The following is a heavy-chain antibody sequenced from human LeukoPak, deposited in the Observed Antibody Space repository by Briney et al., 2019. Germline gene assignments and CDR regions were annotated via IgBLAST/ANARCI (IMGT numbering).Heavy chain of an antibody. J-gene: IGHJ6*02. V-gene: IGHV4-34*01. CDR3: ARDQVDYYYYYGMDV. CDR2: INHSGST. Sequence: PSETLSLTCAVYGGSFSGYYWSWIRQPPGKGLEWIGEINHSGSTNYNPSLKSRVTMSVDTSKNQFSLKLSSVTAADTAVYYCARDQVDYYYYYGMDVWGQGTTVTVSS. CDR1: GGSFSGYY.